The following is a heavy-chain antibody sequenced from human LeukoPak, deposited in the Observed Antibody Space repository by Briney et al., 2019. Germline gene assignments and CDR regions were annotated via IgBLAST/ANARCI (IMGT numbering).Heavy chain of an antibody. J-gene: IGHJ3*02. D-gene: IGHD1-26*01. V-gene: IGHV3-74*01. CDR3: ARDGWELVLNDAFDI. Sequence: GGSLRLSCTASGFTFSSYWMHWVRQAPGKGLVWVSRINSDGGVTSYADSVKGRFTISRDNAKNTLYLQMNSLRAEDTAVYYCARDGWELVLNDAFDIWGQGTVVTVSS. CDR1: GFTFSSYW. CDR2: INSDGGVT.